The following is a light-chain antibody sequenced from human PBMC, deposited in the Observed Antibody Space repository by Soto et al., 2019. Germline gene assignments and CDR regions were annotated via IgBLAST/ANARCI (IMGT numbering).Light chain of an antibody. V-gene: IGLV2-8*01. Sequence: QSVLTQPPSASGSPGQSVTISCTGTSSDVGAYNFVSWFRQNPGKAPKLMIYEVNKRPSGVPDRFSGSKSGNTASLTVSGLQAEDEADYYCSSYAGSNNFVVFGGGTKLTVL. CDR1: SSDVGAYNF. CDR2: EVN. J-gene: IGLJ2*01. CDR3: SSYAGSNNFVV.